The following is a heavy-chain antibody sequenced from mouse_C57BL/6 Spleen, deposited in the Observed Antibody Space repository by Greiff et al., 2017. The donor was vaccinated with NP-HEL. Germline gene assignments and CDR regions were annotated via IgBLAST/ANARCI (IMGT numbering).Heavy chain of an antibody. Sequence: VQLQQSGAELVKPGASVKMSCKASGYTFTSYWMHWVKQRPGQGLEWIGEIDPSDSYTNYNQKFKGKSTLTVDKSSSTAYMQLSSLTSEDSAVYYCARRYFDVWGTGTTVTVSS. CDR3: ARRYFDV. CDR1: GYTFTSYW. CDR2: IDPSDSYT. J-gene: IGHJ1*03. V-gene: IGHV1-69*01.